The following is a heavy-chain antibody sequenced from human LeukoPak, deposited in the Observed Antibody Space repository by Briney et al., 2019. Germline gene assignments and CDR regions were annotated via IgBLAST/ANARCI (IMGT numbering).Heavy chain of an antibody. D-gene: IGHD6-13*01. J-gene: IGHJ4*02. CDR2: IYPGDSDT. V-gene: IGHV5-51*01. CDR3: ARRASIAAAGTHFDY. CDR1: GYSFTSYW. Sequence: GESLKISCKGSGYSFTSYWIRWVRRMPGKGLEWMGIIYPGDSDTRYSPSFQGQVTISADKSISTAYLQWSSLKASDTAMYYCARRASIAAAGTHFDYWGQGTLVTVSS.